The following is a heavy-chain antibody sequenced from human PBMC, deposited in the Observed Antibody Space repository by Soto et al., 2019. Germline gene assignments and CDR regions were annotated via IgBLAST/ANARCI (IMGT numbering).Heavy chain of an antibody. CDR2: ISGSGGST. CDR1: GFTFSSYA. J-gene: IGHJ6*03. CDR3: AKDPNAARKRDIVVVVAAPPYYYMDV. V-gene: IGHV3-23*01. D-gene: IGHD2-15*01. Sequence: GSLRLSCAASGFTFSSYAMSWVRQAPGKGLEWVSAISGSGGSTYYADSVKGRFTISRDNSKNTLYLQMNSLRAEDTAVYYCAKDPNAARKRDIVVVVAAPPYYYMDVWGKGTTVTVSS.